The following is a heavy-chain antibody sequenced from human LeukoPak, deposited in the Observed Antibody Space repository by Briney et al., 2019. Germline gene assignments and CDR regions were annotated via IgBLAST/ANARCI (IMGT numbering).Heavy chain of an antibody. V-gene: IGHV3-30*18. J-gene: IGHJ3*02. CDR3: AKSIVGATGDAFDI. CDR2: ISFDGSNK. Sequence: GGSLRLSCAASGFTFSNYGMHWVRQAPGKGLEWVAVISFDGSNKYYADSVKGRFTISRDNSKNPLYLQMNSLRAEDTAVYYCAKSIVGATGDAFDIWGQGTMVTVSS. CDR1: GFTFSNYG. D-gene: IGHD1-26*01.